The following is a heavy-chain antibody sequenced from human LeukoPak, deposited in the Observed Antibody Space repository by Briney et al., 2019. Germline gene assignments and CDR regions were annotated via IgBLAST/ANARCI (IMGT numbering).Heavy chain of an antibody. D-gene: IGHD4-17*01. Sequence: GGSLRLPCAGSGFTFSSCSMNWVRQAPGKGLEWVSSITGSSSYISYADSVKGRFTISRDNAKNSLYLQMNSLRAEDTAVYYCARDDLWGVTTVHWGQGTLVTVSS. CDR1: GFTFSSCS. J-gene: IGHJ4*02. CDR3: ARDDLWGVTTVH. CDR2: ITGSSSYI. V-gene: IGHV3-21*01.